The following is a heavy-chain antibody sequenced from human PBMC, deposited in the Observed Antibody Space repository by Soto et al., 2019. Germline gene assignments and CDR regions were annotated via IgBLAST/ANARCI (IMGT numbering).Heavy chain of an antibody. CDR3: ARDSGYGSGASVNHYLDY. CDR2: MNPNSGNT. Sequence: ASVKVSCKASGYTFTSYDINWVRQATGQGLEWMGWMNPNSGNTGYAQKFQGRVTITADESTSTAYMELSSLRSEDTAVYYCARDSGYGSGASVNHYLDYWGHGTLVTVSS. D-gene: IGHD3-10*01. CDR1: GYTFTSYD. J-gene: IGHJ4*01. V-gene: IGHV1-8*01.